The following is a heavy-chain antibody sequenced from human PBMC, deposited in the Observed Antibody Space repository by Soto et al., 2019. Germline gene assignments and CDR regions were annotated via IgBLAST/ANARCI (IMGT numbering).Heavy chain of an antibody. Sequence: GGSLRLSCAASGFTFSKAWMSWGRQAPGKGLEWVGRIKSKTDGGTTDYAAPVKGRFTISRDDSKNTLYLQMNSLKTEDTAVYYCTTDKYHMITFGGVIASEIDYWGQGTLVTVSS. D-gene: IGHD3-16*02. CDR2: IKSKTDGGTT. CDR1: GFTFSKAW. V-gene: IGHV3-15*01. J-gene: IGHJ4*02. CDR3: TTDKYHMITFGGVIASEIDY.